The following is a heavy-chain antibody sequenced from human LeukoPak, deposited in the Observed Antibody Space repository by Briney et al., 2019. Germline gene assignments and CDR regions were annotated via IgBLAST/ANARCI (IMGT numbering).Heavy chain of an antibody. CDR1: GGSISSGGYY. D-gene: IGHD2-15*01. CDR2: IYYSGST. Sequence: PSETLSLTCTVSGGSISSGGYYWSWIRQHPGKGLEWIGYIYYSGSTYYNPSLKSRVTISVDTSKNQFSLKLSSVTAADTAVYYCARDLVSVAGSIDYWGRGTLVTVSS. V-gene: IGHV4-31*03. J-gene: IGHJ4*02. CDR3: ARDLVSVAGSIDY.